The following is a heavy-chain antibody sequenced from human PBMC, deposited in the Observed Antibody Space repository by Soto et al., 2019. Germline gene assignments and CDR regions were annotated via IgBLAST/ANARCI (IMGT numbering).Heavy chain of an antibody. D-gene: IGHD5-18*01. CDR2: ISD. CDR3: ARLRGYSYGLFDF. V-gene: IGHV4-39*01. Sequence: WGRQAPGQGLEWMGWISDYYNPSLRSRVTISVDTSKNQFSLTLSSVTAADTAVYFCARLRGYSYGLFDFWGQGTLVTVSS. J-gene: IGHJ4*02.